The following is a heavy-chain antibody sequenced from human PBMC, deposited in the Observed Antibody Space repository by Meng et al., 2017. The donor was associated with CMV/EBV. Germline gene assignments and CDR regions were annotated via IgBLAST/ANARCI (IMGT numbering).Heavy chain of an antibody. D-gene: IGHD1-7*01. CDR2: INPNSGGT. Sequence: QVELVLAVAEAKKPRAPVQGACKASGYTFTGYYMHWVRQAPGQGLEWMGWINPNSGGTNYAQKFQGRVTMTRDTSISTAYMELSRLRSDDTAVYYCATYIGNYINWYFDLWGRGTLVTVSS. V-gene: IGHV1-2*02. CDR1: GYTFTGYY. CDR3: ATYIGNYINWYFDL. J-gene: IGHJ2*01.